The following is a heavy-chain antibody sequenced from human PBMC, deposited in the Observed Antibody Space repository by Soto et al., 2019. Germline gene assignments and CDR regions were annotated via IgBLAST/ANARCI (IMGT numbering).Heavy chain of an antibody. J-gene: IGHJ4*02. CDR1: GDSINTNNW. CDR3: AFPATNDFDY. V-gene: IGHV4-4*02. CDR2: VYHSGST. D-gene: IGHD4-4*01. Sequence: QVHLQESGPGLVKPSGTLSLTYAVSGDSINTNNWWSWVRQPPGKGLEWIGEVYHSGSTNYNPSLKSRVAISIVQSKNQFALTVTAVTAADTAVYYCAFPATNDFDYWGQGILVTVSS.